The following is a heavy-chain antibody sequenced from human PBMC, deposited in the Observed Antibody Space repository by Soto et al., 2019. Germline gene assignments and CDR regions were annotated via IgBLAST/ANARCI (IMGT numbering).Heavy chain of an antibody. J-gene: IGHJ4*02. CDR2: ISGSGGSI. Sequence: EVQLLESGGGLVQPGGSLRLSCAASGFTFSNYAMSWVRQAPGRDLEWVSAISGSGGSIFYADSVEGRFTISRDNSRNPLHLQMNSLSADDTAVYYCAKKHFSDTRGYWGNYFDYWGQGTLITVSS. V-gene: IGHV3-23*01. CDR1: GFTFSNYA. CDR3: AKKHFSDTRGYWGNYFDY. D-gene: IGHD3-22*01.